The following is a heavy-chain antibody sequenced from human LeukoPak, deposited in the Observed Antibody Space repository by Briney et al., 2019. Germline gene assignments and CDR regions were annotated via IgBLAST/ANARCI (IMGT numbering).Heavy chain of an antibody. D-gene: IGHD3-22*01. CDR1: GYTFTSYD. J-gene: IGHJ1*01. V-gene: IGHV1-8*01. CDR2: MNPNSGNT. Sequence: ASLNVSCTASGYTFTSYDINWVRQATGQGLEWMGWMNPNSGNTGYAQKFQGRVTMTRNTSISTAYMELSSLRSEDTAVYYCARVDSSGYYYISEYFQHWGQGTLVTVSS. CDR3: ARVDSSGYYYISEYFQH.